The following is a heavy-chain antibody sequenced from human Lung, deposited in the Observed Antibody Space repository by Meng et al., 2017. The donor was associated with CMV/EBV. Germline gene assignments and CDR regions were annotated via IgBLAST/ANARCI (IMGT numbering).Heavy chain of an antibody. V-gene: IGHV3-53*01. CDR3: AAAPHRGENDCCPLEP. D-gene: IGHD2-21*01. CDR2: IYSDGTT. Sequence: GGSLRLXCAASAFTVSSKYMSGVRRAPGKGLQWVSLIYSDGTTYYAESVKGRFTISRDVSKNTLYLQMNSLRAEDTAVYYCAAAPHRGENDCCPLEPWGQGXQVTVSS. J-gene: IGHJ5*02. CDR1: AFTVSSKY.